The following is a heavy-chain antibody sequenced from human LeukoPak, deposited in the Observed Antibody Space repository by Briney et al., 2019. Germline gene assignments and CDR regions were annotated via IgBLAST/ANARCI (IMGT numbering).Heavy chain of an antibody. CDR1: GFTFDDYA. CDR2: VSWNSRSI. V-gene: IGHV3-9*01. D-gene: IGHD4-17*01. Sequence: GGSLRVSCAASGFTFDDYAMHWVRQAPGKGLEWVSGVSWNSRSIGYADSVKGRFTISRDNAKNSLYLQMNSLSAEDTALYYCAKGPYDYGDYFVYFDYWGQGTLVTVSS. J-gene: IGHJ4*02. CDR3: AKGPYDYGDYFVYFDY.